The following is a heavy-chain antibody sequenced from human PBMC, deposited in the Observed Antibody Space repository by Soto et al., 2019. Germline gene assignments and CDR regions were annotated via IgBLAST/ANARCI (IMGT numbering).Heavy chain of an antibody. CDR2: IRNTGSYT. Sequence: PGGSLRLSCAASGFTFSDYYMNWVRQAPGKGLEWLSYIRNTGSYTNYADSVKGRFTISRDNAKNSLYLQMNRLRVEDTAVYYCARLGVEATYYYYNGMEVWGQGTTVTVSS. CDR1: GFTFSDYY. CDR3: ARLGVEATYYYYNGMEV. V-gene: IGHV3-11*06. D-gene: IGHD2-15*01. J-gene: IGHJ6*02.